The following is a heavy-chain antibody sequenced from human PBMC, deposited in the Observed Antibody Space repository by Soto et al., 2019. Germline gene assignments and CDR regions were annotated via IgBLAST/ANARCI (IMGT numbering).Heavy chain of an antibody. CDR2: IYYSGST. CDR1: GGSVNSGSYY. D-gene: IGHD1-26*01. Sequence: SETLSLTCTVSGGSVNSGSYYWSWIRQPPGKGLEWIGYIYYSGSTNFNPSLKSRVTISVDTSKNQFSLKLSSVTAADTAVYYCARVRYGGGQDYWGQGTLVTVSS. CDR3: ARVRYGGGQDY. J-gene: IGHJ4*02. V-gene: IGHV4-61*01.